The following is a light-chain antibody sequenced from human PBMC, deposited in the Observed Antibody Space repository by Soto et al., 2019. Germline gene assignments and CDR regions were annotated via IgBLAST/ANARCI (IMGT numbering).Light chain of an antibody. CDR2: NVR. V-gene: IGLV2-14*01. CDR3: SSYTNSGTVL. CDR1: SSDVGGYDY. J-gene: IGLJ2*01. Sequence: QSVLTQPASVSGSPGQSITMSCTGTSSDVGGYDYVSWYQQYAGKAPKLTIYNVRNRPSGVSNRFSGSKSGNTASLTISGLQPEDEADYFCSSYTNSGTVLFGGGTKLTVL.